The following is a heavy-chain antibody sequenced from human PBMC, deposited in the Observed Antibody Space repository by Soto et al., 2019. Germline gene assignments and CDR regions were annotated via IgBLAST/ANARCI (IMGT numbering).Heavy chain of an antibody. D-gene: IGHD3-10*01. V-gene: IGHV3-23*01. CDR1: GFTFSNYA. Sequence: EVQLLESGGGLVQPGGYLRLSCAASGFTFSNYAMNWVRQAPGKGLEWISVISGSGGSTYYADSVKGRFTISRDNSKNALYLQMNSLRAEDTAVYYCAKRASGSYFGYWCQGTLVTVSS. J-gene: IGHJ4*02. CDR3: AKRASGSYFGY. CDR2: ISGSGGST.